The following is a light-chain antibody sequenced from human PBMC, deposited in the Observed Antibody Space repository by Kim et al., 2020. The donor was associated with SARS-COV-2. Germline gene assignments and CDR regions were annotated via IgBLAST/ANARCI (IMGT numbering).Light chain of an antibody. CDR3: SASTTSGTWV. V-gene: IGLV2-14*01. CDR2: EVT. CDR1: TTPVGAYNH. Sequence: ITIPRPRPTTPVGAYNHVSWYHPPPPTVPTLMPYEVTTRPSGISPRFSRSQSGNTASLTLSGLQAEDEGYYYCSASTTSGTWVFGGGTKVTVL. J-gene: IGLJ3*02.